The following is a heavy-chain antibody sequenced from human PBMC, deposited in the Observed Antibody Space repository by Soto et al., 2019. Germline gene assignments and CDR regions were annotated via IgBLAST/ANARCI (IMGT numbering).Heavy chain of an antibody. CDR2: INSDGTIS. Sequence: PGWSLRLCCAASGFTFDTYWMNGVRQAPGKGPEWLSGINSDGTISSYADSVKGRFTISRDNARNTLSLQMNSLRADDTAVYYCARLSGDHSAFFSYGMDAWGQGTTVTVSS. J-gene: IGHJ6*02. D-gene: IGHD2-21*01. CDR3: ARLSGDHSAFFSYGMDA. CDR1: GFTFDTYW. V-gene: IGHV3-74*01.